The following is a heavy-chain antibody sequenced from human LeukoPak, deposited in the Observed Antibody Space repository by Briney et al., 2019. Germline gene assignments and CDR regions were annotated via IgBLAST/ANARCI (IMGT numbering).Heavy chain of an antibody. CDR3: ARDSPDGYFFDY. J-gene: IGHJ4*02. CDR1: GFTFSTYN. Sequence: GGSLRLSCAGSGFTFSTYNMNWVRQAPGKGLEWVSYISSSSSVIYYADSVKGRFTISRANAKNSLFLQMHSLRDEDTAVYYCARDSPDGYFFDYRGQGTLVTVSS. CDR2: ISSSSSVI. V-gene: IGHV3-48*02.